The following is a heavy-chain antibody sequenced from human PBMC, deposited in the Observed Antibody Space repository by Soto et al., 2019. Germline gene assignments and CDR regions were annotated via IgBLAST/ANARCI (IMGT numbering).Heavy chain of an antibody. Sequence: QVQLQQWGAGLLKPSETLSLTCAVYGGSFSGYYWSWIRQPPGKGLEWLGEINHSGSTNYNPSLRGRVTISVDTSKNHFSLKLSSVTAADTAVYYCSSRSPWGYWGQGTLVNGSS. CDR1: GGSFSGYY. CDR3: SSRSPWGY. J-gene: IGHJ4*01. V-gene: IGHV4-34*01. D-gene: IGHD3-16*01. CDR2: INHSGST.